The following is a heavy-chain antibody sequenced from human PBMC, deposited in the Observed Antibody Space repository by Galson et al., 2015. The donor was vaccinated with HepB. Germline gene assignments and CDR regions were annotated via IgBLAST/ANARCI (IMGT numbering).Heavy chain of an antibody. CDR2: IKQDGSEK. J-gene: IGHJ4*02. Sequence: SLRLSCAASGFTFSSYWMSWVRQAPGKGLEWVANIKQDGSEKYYVDSVKGRFTISRDNAKNSLYLQMNSLRAEETAVYYCGTWRRNGIDFWGQGTLLTVSS. D-gene: IGHD2-8*01. CDR3: GTWRRNGIDF. CDR1: GFTFSSYW. V-gene: IGHV3-7*01.